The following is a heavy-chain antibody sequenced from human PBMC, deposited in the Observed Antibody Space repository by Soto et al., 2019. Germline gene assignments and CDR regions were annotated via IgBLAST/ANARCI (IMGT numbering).Heavy chain of an antibody. V-gene: IGHV4-31*03. CDR3: ARLSLVRRGALDY. Sequence: QVQLQESGPGLVKPSQTLSLTCTVSGGSISSGGYYWSWIRQHRGTGLEWIGYIYYSGSTSYTPSLRSRVTMSVDTARTHFSLKLSSVTAADTAVYFFARLSLVRRGALDYWGQGTLVTVSS. CDR2: IYYSGST. D-gene: IGHD3-10*01. CDR1: GGSISSGGYY. J-gene: IGHJ4*02.